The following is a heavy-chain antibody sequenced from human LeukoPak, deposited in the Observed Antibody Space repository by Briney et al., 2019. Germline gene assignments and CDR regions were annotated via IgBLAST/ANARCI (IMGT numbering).Heavy chain of an antibody. CDR2: INAGNDKT. J-gene: IGHJ4*02. CDR1: GYTFTTYA. V-gene: IGHV1-3*01. CDR3: TRGSMAVYFEY. D-gene: IGHD5-24*01. Sequence: GASVKVSCKTSGYTFTTYAMHWVRQAPGQRLEWMGWINAGNDKTKYSQKFQDRVTITRDISATTAYMELSSLRSEDTAVYYCTRGSMAVYFEYWGQGTLVTVSS.